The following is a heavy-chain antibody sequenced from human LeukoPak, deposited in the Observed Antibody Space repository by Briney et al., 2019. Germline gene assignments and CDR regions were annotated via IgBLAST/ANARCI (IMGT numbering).Heavy chain of an antibody. V-gene: IGHV1-69*13. Sequence: ASVKVSCKASGGTFSSYAISWVRQAPGQGLEWMGGIVPIFGTANYAQKFQGRVTITADESTSTAYMELSSLRSEDTAVYYCARVYSSSWSHFGYWGQGTLVTVSS. J-gene: IGHJ4*02. D-gene: IGHD6-13*01. CDR2: IVPIFGTA. CDR3: ARVYSSSWSHFGY. CDR1: GGTFSSYA.